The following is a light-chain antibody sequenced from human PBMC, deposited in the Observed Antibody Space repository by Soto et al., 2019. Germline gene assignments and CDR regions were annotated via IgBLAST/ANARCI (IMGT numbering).Light chain of an antibody. CDR2: LGS. CDR3: VQGLQTPPT. Sequence: DFVMAQSPLSLPVIAGEPASISCRSSQSLLHINGYNYLDWYLQKPGQSPQLLIYLGSTRASGVPDRFSGSASGTDFTLEISRVEAEDVGIYYCVQGLQTPPTFGGGTKVEIK. V-gene: IGKV2-28*01. J-gene: IGKJ4*01. CDR1: QSLLHINGYNY.